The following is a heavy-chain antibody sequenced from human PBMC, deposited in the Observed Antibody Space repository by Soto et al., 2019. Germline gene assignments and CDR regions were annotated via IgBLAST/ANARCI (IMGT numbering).Heavy chain of an antibody. CDR1: GFTFSSYG. CDR2: IWYDGSNK. Sequence: PGGSLRLSCAASGFTFSSYGMHWVRQAPGKGLEWVAVIWYDGSNKYYADSVKGRFTISRDNSKNTLYLQMNSLRAEDTAVYYCARDTPPSSSWYPLTYYYYYGMDVWGQGTTVTVSS. V-gene: IGHV3-33*01. CDR3: ARDTPPSSSWYPLTYYYYYGMDV. J-gene: IGHJ6*02. D-gene: IGHD6-13*01.